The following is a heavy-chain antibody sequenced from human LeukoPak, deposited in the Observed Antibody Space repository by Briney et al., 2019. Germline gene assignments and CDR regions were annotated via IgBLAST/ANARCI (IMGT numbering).Heavy chain of an antibody. Sequence: SETLSLTCTVSGDSISSGSYYWGWIRQPPGKGLEWIGSISHRGSTYYTPPLSSRVTISVDTSKNQFSLKLSSVTAADTAVYYCARTLGDYGSGSYYYWGQGTLVTVSS. D-gene: IGHD3-10*01. J-gene: IGHJ4*02. CDR2: ISHRGST. CDR3: ARTLGDYGSGSYYY. CDR1: GDSISSGSYY. V-gene: IGHV4-39*07.